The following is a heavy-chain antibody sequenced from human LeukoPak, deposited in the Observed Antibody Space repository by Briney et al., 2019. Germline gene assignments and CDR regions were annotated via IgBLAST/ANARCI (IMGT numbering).Heavy chain of an antibody. Sequence: GGSLRLSCAASGFTFSSYGMHWVRQAPGKGLEWVAFIRYDGSNKYYADSVKGRFTISRDNSKNTLYLQMNSLRAEDTAVYYCAKEYRVVAATPSLSDWGQGTLVTVSS. D-gene: IGHD2-15*01. CDR1: GFTFSSYG. CDR3: AKEYRVVAATPSLSD. CDR2: IRYDGSNK. J-gene: IGHJ4*02. V-gene: IGHV3-30*02.